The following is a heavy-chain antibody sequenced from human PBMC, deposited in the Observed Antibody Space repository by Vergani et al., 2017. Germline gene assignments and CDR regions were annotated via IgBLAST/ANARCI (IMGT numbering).Heavy chain of an antibody. CDR3: ARALSEIAAAGIWFDP. CDR1: GFTFSSYG. D-gene: IGHD6-13*01. J-gene: IGHJ5*02. V-gene: IGHV3-33*01. Sequence: QVQLVESGGGVVQPGGSLRLSCAASGFTFSSYGMHWVRQAPGKGLEWVAVIWYDGSNKYYADSVKGRFTISRDNSKNTLYLQMNSLRAEDTAVYYCARALSEIAAAGIWFDPWGQGTLVTVSS. CDR2: IWYDGSNK.